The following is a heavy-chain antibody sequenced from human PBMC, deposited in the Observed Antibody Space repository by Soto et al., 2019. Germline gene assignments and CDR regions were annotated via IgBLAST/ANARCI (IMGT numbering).Heavy chain of an antibody. Sequence: QLQLQESGPGLVKPSETLSLTCTVSGGSIRSSSSYWDWIRQPPGKGLEWIGSIYYSGSTYYNPSLKSRVIISMDKSKNQFSLNVSSVTAADTAVYYCARRRGVVQDGMEVWGKGTTVIVSS. V-gene: IGHV4-39*01. CDR2: IYYSGST. J-gene: IGHJ6*04. D-gene: IGHD3-3*01. CDR1: GGSIRSSSSY. CDR3: ARRRGVVQDGMEV.